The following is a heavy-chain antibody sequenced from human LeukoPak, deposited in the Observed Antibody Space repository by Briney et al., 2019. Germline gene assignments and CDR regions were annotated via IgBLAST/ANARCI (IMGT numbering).Heavy chain of an antibody. V-gene: IGHV1-46*01. CDR2: INPSGGST. D-gene: IGHD6-19*01. CDR3: ARGYSSGWTDY. J-gene: IGHJ4*02. CDR1: GYTFTSNY. Sequence: ASVKVSCKASGYTFTSNYMHWVRQAPGQGLEWMGIINPSGGSTKYAQKFQGRVTITRDTSASTAYMELSSLRSEDAAVYYCARGYSSGWTDYWGQGTLVTVSS.